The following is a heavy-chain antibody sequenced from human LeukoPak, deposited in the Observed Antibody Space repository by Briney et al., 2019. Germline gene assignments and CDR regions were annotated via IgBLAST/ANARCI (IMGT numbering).Heavy chain of an antibody. CDR1: GFRFDSFY. D-gene: IGHD3-22*01. CDR2: ISASGAIP. V-gene: IGHV3-11*04. Sequence: PGRSLRLSCAASGFRFDSFYMGWIRQLPGEGLDYIALISASGAIPYYAESVEGRFTISRDNAKNSVSLQINSLSADDTAIYYCARSLIVASEDYWGQGTQVIVSS. J-gene: IGHJ4*02. CDR3: ARSLIVASEDY.